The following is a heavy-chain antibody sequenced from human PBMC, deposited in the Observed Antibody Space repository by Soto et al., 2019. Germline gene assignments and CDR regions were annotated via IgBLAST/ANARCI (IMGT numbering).Heavy chain of an antibody. CDR1: GYTFTGYY. Sequence: QVQLVQSGAEVKKPGASVKVSCKASGYTFTGYYMHWVRQAPGQGLEWMGWINPNSGGTNYAQKFQGWVTMTRDTSISTAYMELSRLRSDDTAVYYCARGGDLYCSGGSCYSWFDLWGQGTLVTVSS. V-gene: IGHV1-2*04. CDR3: ARGGDLYCSGGSCYSWFDL. D-gene: IGHD2-15*01. CDR2: INPNSGGT. J-gene: IGHJ5*02.